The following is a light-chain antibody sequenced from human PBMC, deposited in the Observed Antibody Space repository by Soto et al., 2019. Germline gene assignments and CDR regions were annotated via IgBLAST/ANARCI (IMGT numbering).Light chain of an antibody. CDR2: DAS. CDR3: QQRSNWPPLT. Sequence: EIVLTQSPGTLSLSPGERATLSCRASQTISSYLAWYQQKPGQAPRLLIYDASNRATGIPARFSGSGSGTDFTLTISSLEPEDFAVYYCQQRSNWPPLTFGGGTKVELK. CDR1: QTISSY. V-gene: IGKV3-11*01. J-gene: IGKJ4*01.